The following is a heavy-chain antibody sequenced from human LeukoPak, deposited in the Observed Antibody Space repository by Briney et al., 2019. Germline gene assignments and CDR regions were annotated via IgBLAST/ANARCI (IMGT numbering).Heavy chain of an antibody. CDR2: IASDGSYT. CDR1: GFAFSQYY. D-gene: IGHD3-10*01. J-gene: IGHJ1*01. V-gene: IGHV3-7*01. CDR3: TFLVREPQH. Sequence: PGGSLRLSCAVSGFAFSQYYMGWVRQAPGKGLESVAIIASDGSYTAYVDSVKGRFTISRDHAKNSLYLQMSSLTAEDAAIYFCTFLVREPQHWGRGTLVTVSS.